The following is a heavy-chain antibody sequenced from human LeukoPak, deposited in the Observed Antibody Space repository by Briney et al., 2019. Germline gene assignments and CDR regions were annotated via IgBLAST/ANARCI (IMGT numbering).Heavy chain of an antibody. CDR3: ATSGYSSSCPDY. D-gene: IGHD6-13*01. CDR1: GGSISSYY. V-gene: IGHV4-4*07. J-gene: IGHJ4*02. Sequence: SETLSLTCTVSGGSISSYYWSWIRQPAGKGLEWIGRIYTSGSTNYNPSLKSRVTMSVDTSKNQFSLKPSSVTAADTAVYYCATSGYSSSCPDYWGQGTLVTDSS. CDR2: IYTSGST.